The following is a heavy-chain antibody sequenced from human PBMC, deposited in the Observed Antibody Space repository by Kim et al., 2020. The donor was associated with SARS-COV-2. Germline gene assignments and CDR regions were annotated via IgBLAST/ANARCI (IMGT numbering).Heavy chain of an antibody. D-gene: IGHD6-13*01. V-gene: IGHV6-1*01. J-gene: IGHJ4*02. CDR2: N. CDR3: VREGSSSVTRY. Sequence: NDYAVSVKSRITIYPDTSKNQFSLQLNSVTPEDTAVYYCVREGSSSVTRYWGQGTLVTVSS.